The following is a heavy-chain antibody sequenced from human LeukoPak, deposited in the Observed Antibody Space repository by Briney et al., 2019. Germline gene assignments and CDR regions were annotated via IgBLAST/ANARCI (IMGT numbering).Heavy chain of an antibody. CDR2: IKSKTDGGTT. Sequence: PGGSLRLSCAASGFTFSNAWMSWVRQAPGKGLEWVGLIKSKTDGGTTDYAAPVKGRFTISRDDSKNTLYLQMNSLKTEDTAVYYCTTEYYYDSSGYYPPDYWGQGTLVTVSS. V-gene: IGHV3-15*01. CDR1: GFTFSNAW. J-gene: IGHJ4*02. CDR3: TTEYYYDSSGYYPPDY. D-gene: IGHD3-22*01.